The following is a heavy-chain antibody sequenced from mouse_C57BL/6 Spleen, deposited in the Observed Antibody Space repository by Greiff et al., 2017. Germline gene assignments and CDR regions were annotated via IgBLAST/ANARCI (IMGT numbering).Heavy chain of an antibody. D-gene: IGHD4-1*01. CDR1: GYTFTEYT. Sequence: VQGVESGAELVKPGASVKLSCKASGYTFTEYTIHWVKQRSGQGLEWIGWFYPGSGSIKYNEKFKDKDTLTADKSSSPVYMELSRLTSEDSAVYFCARHEGGKLSDGYFDVWGTGTTVTVSS. CDR2: FYPGSGSI. J-gene: IGHJ1*03. CDR3: ARHEGGKLSDGYFDV. V-gene: IGHV1-62-2*01.